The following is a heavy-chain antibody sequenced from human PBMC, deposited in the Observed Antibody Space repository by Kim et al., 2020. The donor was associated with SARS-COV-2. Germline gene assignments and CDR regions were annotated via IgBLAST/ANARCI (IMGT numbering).Heavy chain of an antibody. Sequence: SETLSLTCTVSGGSISSYYWSWIRQPPGKGLEWIGYIYYSGSTNYNPSLKSRVTISVDTSKNQFSLKLSSVTAADTAVYYCARHTAPFYEGFDYWGQGTLVTVSS. CDR2: IYYSGST. J-gene: IGHJ4*02. D-gene: IGHD3-3*01. CDR1: GGSISSYY. V-gene: IGHV4-59*08. CDR3: ARHTAPFYEGFDY.